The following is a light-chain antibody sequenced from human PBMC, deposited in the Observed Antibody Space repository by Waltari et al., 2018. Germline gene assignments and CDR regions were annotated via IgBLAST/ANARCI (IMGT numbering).Light chain of an antibody. CDR1: QSSSRY. J-gene: IGKJ5*01. Sequence: DIQMTQSPSSLSASVGDRVTITCPASQSSSRYLNWYQQKPGKAPRLLIFAAASLQSGVPSRFSGSGSGTDFTLTISSLQPDDFATYYCQQSYRIPFTFGQGTRLEIK. CDR3: QQSYRIPFT. V-gene: IGKV1-39*01. CDR2: AAA.